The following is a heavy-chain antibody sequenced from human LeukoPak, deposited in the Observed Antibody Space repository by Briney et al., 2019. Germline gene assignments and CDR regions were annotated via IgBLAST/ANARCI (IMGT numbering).Heavy chain of an antibody. CDR1: GGSISSYY. V-gene: IGHV4-59*01. CDR2: IYYSGST. J-gene: IGHJ4*02. Sequence: SETLFLTCTVSGGSISSYYWSWIRQPPGKGLEWIGYIYYSGSTNYNPSLKSRVTISVDTSKSQFSLKLRSVTAADTAVYYCARVTGYMIEDYFDYWGQGTLVTVSS. D-gene: IGHD3-22*01. CDR3: ARVTGYMIEDYFDY.